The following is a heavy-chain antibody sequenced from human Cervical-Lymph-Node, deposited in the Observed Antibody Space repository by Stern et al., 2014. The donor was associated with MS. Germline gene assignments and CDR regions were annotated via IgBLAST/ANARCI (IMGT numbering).Heavy chain of an antibody. D-gene: IGHD1-26*01. CDR1: GYTFTSYG. CDR3: ARGGSYFGFDY. J-gene: IGHJ4*02. V-gene: IGHV1-18*01. Sequence: QVQLVESGAGVKKPGASVKVSCKASGYTFTSYGFSWVRQAPGQGLEWVGLISAYKGNTNYAQKLQGRVTMTTDTSTRTAYMELRSLKSDDTAVYYCARGGSYFGFDYWGQGTLVTVSS. CDR2: ISAYKGNT.